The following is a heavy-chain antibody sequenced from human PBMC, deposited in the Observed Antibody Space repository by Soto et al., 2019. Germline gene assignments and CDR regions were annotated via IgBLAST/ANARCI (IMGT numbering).Heavy chain of an antibody. CDR3: ARAQPTYSSSYFDY. CDR1: GFTFSSYA. Sequence: EVQLLESGGDLVQPGGSLRLSCAASGFTFSSYAMSWVRQAPGKGLEWVSTISGRGDDTYYPDSVKGRFTISRDNSKNTLYVHMNSLRAEDTAVYYCARAQPTYSSSYFDYWGQGTLGTVSS. V-gene: IGHV3-23*01. D-gene: IGHD3-22*01. CDR2: ISGRGDDT. J-gene: IGHJ4*02.